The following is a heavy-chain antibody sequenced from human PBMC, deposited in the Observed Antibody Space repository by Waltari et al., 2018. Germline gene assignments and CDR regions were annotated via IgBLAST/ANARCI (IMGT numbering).Heavy chain of an antibody. CDR2: IWYDGSNK. CDR1: GFTFSSYG. D-gene: IGHD3-9*01. J-gene: IGHJ3*02. CDR3: ARENDILTGYYFDAFDI. V-gene: IGHV3-33*01. Sequence: QVQLVESGGGVVQPGRSLRLSCAASGFTFSSYGLHWVRQAPGKGLEWVAVIWYDGSNKYDADSVKGRFTISRDNSKNTLYLQMNSLRAEDTAVYYCARENDILTGYYFDAFDIWGQGTMVTVSS.